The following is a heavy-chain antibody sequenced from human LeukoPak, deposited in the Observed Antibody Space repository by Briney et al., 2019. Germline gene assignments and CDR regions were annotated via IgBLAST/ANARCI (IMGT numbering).Heavy chain of an antibody. J-gene: IGHJ5*02. V-gene: IGHV4-4*07. CDR3: ARLSSGWYFGWFDP. CDR1: GGSISSYY. CDR2: IYTSGST. D-gene: IGHD6-19*01. Sequence: SETLSLTCTVSGGSISSYYWSWIRQPAGKGLEWIGRIYTSGSTNYNASLKSRVSMSVDTSKNQFSLKLSSVTAADTAVYYCARLSSGWYFGWFDPWGQGTLVTVSS.